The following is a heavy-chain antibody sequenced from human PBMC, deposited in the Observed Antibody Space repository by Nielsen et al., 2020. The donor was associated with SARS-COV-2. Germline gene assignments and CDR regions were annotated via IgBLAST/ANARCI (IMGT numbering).Heavy chain of an antibody. Sequence: SLKISCAASGFTFHDSPMHWVRQAPGKGLEWVSSISGNSGSIGYADSVKGRFTISRDNAKNSLYLQMNSLRAEDTALYYCANLGTASDYWGQGTLVTVSS. CDR3: ANLGTASDY. V-gene: IGHV3-9*01. CDR2: ISGNSGSI. CDR1: GFTFHDSP. J-gene: IGHJ4*02.